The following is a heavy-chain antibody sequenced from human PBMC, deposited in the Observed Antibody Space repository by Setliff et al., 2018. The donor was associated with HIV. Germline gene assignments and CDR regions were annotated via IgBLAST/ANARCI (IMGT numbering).Heavy chain of an antibody. CDR2: INHSGST. J-gene: IGHJ5*02. CDR3: ARRIDNSGTFPDKNWFET. CDR1: GGSFSGYY. V-gene: IGHV4-34*01. D-gene: IGHD3-10*01. Sequence: SETLSLTCAVYGGSFSGYYWSWIRQPPGKGLEWIGEINHSGSTNYNPSLKSRVTISVDTSKNQFSLKLSPVTAADTAVYFCARRIDNSGTFPDKNWFETWGQGSLVTLSS.